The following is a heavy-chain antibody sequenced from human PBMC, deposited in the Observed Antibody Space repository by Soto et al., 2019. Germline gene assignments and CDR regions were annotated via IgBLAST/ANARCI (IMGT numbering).Heavy chain of an antibody. CDR3: ARVGSSGYLL. CDR2: ISAYNGNT. Sequence: QVQLVQSGAEVKKPGASVKVSCKASGYTFSSYDISWVRQAPGQGLAWMGWISAYNGNTNYEQRLQDRVTMTTDTSTSKAYMELRSRRSDDTAVSCCARVGSSGYLLWGQGTLVTVSS. V-gene: IGHV1-18*01. CDR1: GYTFSSYD. D-gene: IGHD3-22*01. J-gene: IGHJ4*02.